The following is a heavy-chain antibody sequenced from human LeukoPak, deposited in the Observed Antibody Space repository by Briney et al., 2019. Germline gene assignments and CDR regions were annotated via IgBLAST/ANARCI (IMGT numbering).Heavy chain of an antibody. CDR1: GFTFSNYA. V-gene: IGHV3-23*01. CDR2: ISGSGGTT. Sequence: GGTLRLSCAASGFTFSNYAMGWVRQAPGKGLEWVSAISGSGGTTYYADSVKGRFTISRDDSKNTLYLQMNSLRAEDTAVYYCAKDKYPGYDSSKWEPYYFDYWGQGTLVTVSS. D-gene: IGHD3-22*01. CDR3: AKDKYPGYDSSKWEPYYFDY. J-gene: IGHJ4*02.